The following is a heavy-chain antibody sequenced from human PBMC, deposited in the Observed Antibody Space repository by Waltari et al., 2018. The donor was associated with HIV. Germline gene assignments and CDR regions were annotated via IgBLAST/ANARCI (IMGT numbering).Heavy chain of an antibody. CDR1: GFTFRDYY. CDR2: FGRGGSRT. Sequence: QVQLEESGGDLVKPGGSLRLSCAASGFTFRDYYRSWMRQAPGKGLGWIAHFGRGGSRTYHADSVKGRFTISRDNAKNSLYLQMLSLRAEDTAIYYCARGEQSAHGPSDYWGQGTLVTVAS. V-gene: IGHV3-11*01. D-gene: IGHD4-17*01. J-gene: IGHJ4*02. CDR3: ARGEQSAHGPSDY.